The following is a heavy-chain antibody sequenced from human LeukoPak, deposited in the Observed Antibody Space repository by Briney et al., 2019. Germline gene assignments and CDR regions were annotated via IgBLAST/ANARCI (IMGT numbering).Heavy chain of an antibody. D-gene: IGHD1-20*01. J-gene: IGHJ5*02. Sequence: SETLSLTGAVSGYSISSTYYWGWTRHPPGKGLEWIGSIYHSVSTYYNPPLKSRVPTSLDTSKTQSSLKLSSVTAAGTAVYYCARQASFNWNLRYNWFDPWGQGTLVTVSS. CDR2: IYHSVST. V-gene: IGHV4-38-2*01. CDR1: GYSISSTYY. CDR3: ARQASFNWNLRYNWFDP.